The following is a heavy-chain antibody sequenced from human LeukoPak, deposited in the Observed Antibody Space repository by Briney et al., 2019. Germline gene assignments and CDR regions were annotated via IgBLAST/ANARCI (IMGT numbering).Heavy chain of an antibody. D-gene: IGHD1-26*01. CDR2: VNDNGANT. CDR1: GFTFSKDG. CDR3: TKGDGGYYPIDN. V-gene: IGHV3-23*01. Sequence: GASLRLFCAASGFTFSKDGMSWVRQAPGKGLEWDSTVNDNGANTHYADSVKGRFTISRDNSRNTLLLEMNSLRVDDTALYYCTKGDGGYYPIDNWGQGTLVIVSS. J-gene: IGHJ4*02.